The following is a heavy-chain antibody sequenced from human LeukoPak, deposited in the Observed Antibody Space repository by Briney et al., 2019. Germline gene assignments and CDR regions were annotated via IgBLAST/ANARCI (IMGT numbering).Heavy chain of an antibody. D-gene: IGHD3-16*01. CDR1: GGTFSSYA. CDR2: IIPILGIA. CDR3: ARLCGTGLGDSGPLCFDY. Sequence: SVKVSCKASGGTFSSYAISWVRQAPGQGLEWMGRIIPILGIANYAQKFQGRVTITADKSTSTAYMELSSLRSEDTAVYYCARLCGTGLGDSGPLCFDYWGQGTLVTVSS. J-gene: IGHJ4*02. V-gene: IGHV1-69*04.